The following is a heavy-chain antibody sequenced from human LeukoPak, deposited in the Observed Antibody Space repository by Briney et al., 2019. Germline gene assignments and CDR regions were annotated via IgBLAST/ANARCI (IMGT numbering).Heavy chain of an antibody. CDR1: GFSFSTYA. V-gene: IGHV3-23*01. CDR3: AKGFVTYYDY. CDR2: ISGSGTIT. D-gene: IGHD3-10*01. Sequence: QAGGSLRLSCAASGFSFSTYAMSWVRQAPGKGLEWVSAISGSGTITYYADSVKGRFTISRDTSKNTLYLQMKTLRAEDTALYYCAKGFVTYYDYWGQGTLVTVSS. J-gene: IGHJ4*02.